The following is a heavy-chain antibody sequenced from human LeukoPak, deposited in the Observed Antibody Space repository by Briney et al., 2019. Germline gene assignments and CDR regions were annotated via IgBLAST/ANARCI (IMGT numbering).Heavy chain of an antibody. CDR3: ARGEYSSGWYSLEYFQD. D-gene: IGHD6-19*01. Sequence: GASVKVSCKASGYTFTSYDINWVRQATGQGLEWMGWMNPNSGNTGYAQKFQGRVTMTRNNSISTAYMELSSLRSEDTAVYYCARGEYSSGWYSLEYFQDWGQGSLVTVSS. CDR2: MNPNSGNT. J-gene: IGHJ1*01. V-gene: IGHV1-8*01. CDR1: GYTFTSYD.